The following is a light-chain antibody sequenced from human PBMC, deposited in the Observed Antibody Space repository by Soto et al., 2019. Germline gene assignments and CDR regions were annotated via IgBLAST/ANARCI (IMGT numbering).Light chain of an antibody. J-gene: IGKJ1*01. CDR3: QQYNSYSRT. V-gene: IGKV1-5*01. Sequence: DIQMTQSPSTLSASVGDRVTITCRASQNINRWLAWYQQKPGKAPKVLIFEASSLESGVPSRFSGSGSGTEFTLTVSSLQPDDFATYYCQQYNSYSRTFGQGTKVDIK. CDR2: EAS. CDR1: QNINRW.